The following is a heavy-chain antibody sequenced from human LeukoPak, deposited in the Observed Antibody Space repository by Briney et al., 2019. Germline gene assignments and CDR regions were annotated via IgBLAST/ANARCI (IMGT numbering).Heavy chain of an antibody. Sequence: GGSLRLSCAASGFSFSSCGMHWVRQAPGKGLEWVAVISYDGSNKYYADSVKGRFTISRDNSKNTLFLEMNSLRAEDTAVYYCAKALTSGWYLDAFNIWGQGTMVTVSS. CDR3: AKALTSGWYLDAFNI. CDR2: ISYDGSNK. J-gene: IGHJ3*02. V-gene: IGHV3-30*18. CDR1: GFSFSSCG. D-gene: IGHD6-19*01.